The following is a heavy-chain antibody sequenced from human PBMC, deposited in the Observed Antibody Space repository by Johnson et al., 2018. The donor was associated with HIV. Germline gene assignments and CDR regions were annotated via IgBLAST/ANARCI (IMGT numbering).Heavy chain of an antibody. V-gene: IGHV3-30*04. D-gene: IGHD3-10*01. CDR1: GFTFSSYA. CDR3: ARAPGFSRAFDI. Sequence: QVQLVESGGGVVQPGRSLRLSCAASGFTFSSYAMHWVRQAPGKGLEWVAVISYDGSNKYYADSVKGRFIISRDTSKNTLYLQMNSLRAEDTAVYYCARAPGFSRAFDIWGQGTMVTVSS. CDR2: ISYDGSNK. J-gene: IGHJ3*02.